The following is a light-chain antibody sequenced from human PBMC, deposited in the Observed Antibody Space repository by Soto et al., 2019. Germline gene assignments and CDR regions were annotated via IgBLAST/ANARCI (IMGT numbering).Light chain of an antibody. J-gene: IGLJ1*01. Sequence: QSALTQPASVSGSPGQSITIYCTGSSSDVGGYNYVSWYQQHPGKAPKLIIYDVFNRPSGVSNHFSGSKSGNTASLTISGLQAEDEADYYCSSYTGSNTQVFGTGTKLTVL. CDR1: SSDVGGYNY. CDR2: DVF. CDR3: SSYTGSNTQV. V-gene: IGLV2-14*01.